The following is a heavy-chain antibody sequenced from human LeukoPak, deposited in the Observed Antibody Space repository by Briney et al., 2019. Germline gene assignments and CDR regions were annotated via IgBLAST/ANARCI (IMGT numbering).Heavy chain of an antibody. CDR3: TTSDDDYVWGSYRYTSHYYYYMDV. CDR1: GFTFSNAW. Sequence: GGSLRLSCAASGFTFSNAWMSWVRQAPGKGLEWVGRIKSKTDGGTTGYAAPVKGRFTISRDDSKNTLYLQMNSLKTEDTAVYYCTTSDDDYVWGSYRYTSHYYYYMDVWGKGTTVTVSS. D-gene: IGHD3-16*02. J-gene: IGHJ6*03. CDR2: IKSKTDGGTT. V-gene: IGHV3-15*01.